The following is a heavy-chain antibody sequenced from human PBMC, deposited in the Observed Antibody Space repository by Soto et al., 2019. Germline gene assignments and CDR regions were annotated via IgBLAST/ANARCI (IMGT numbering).Heavy chain of an antibody. CDR3: AADTGYSSSWSSNWFDP. J-gene: IGHJ5*02. Sequence: SVKVSCKASGFTFTSSAVQWVRQARGQRLEWIGWIVVGSGNTNYAPKFQERVTITRDMSTSTAYMELSSLRSEDTAVYYCAADTGYSSSWSSNWFDPWGQGTLVTVSS. CDR2: IVVGSGNT. CDR1: GFTFTSSA. D-gene: IGHD6-13*01. V-gene: IGHV1-58*01.